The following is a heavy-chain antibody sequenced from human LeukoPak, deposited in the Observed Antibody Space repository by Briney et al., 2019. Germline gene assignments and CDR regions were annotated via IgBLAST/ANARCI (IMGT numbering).Heavy chain of an antibody. J-gene: IGHJ5*02. CDR3: ATDFYDST. CDR2: IRSNSDGGTI. CDR1: GFTVSSNY. Sequence: GGSLRLSCAASGFTVSSNYMSWVRQAPGKGLEWVGRIRSNSDGGTIDYAAPVKGRFTLSRDDSKDTLYLQMNSLQTEDTAVYYCATDFYDSTWGQGTLVTVSS. D-gene: IGHD3-22*01. V-gene: IGHV3-15*01.